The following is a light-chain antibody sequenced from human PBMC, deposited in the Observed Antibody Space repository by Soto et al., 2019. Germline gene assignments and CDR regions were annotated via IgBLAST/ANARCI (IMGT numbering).Light chain of an antibody. CDR1: SSDIGGYNY. J-gene: IGLJ2*01. Sequence: QPALTQPASVSGSPGQSITLSCTGASSDIGGYNYVSWYQQHPGKAPQLMIYEVSNRPSGVSNRFSGSKSGNTASLTISGLQAEDEAHYYCSSYTSSSTLIFGGGTKLTVL. CDR2: EVS. CDR3: SSYTSSSTLI. V-gene: IGLV2-14*01.